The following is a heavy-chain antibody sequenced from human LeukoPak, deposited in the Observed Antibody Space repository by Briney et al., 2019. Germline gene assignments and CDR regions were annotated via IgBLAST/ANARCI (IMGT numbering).Heavy chain of an antibody. CDR1: VYTFTVYY. Sequence: GASVAVSCTPSVYTFTVYYLHWVRQAPGQVFEWLGWINTNTGATVYAQNFQGRVTMSRDTSISTAYMELSSLRSDDTAVYYCARDRVGSGWPRPFYFEFWGQGTLVTVSS. V-gene: IGHV1-2*02. CDR2: INTNTGAT. J-gene: IGHJ4*02. CDR3: ARDRVGSGWPRPFYFEF. D-gene: IGHD6-19*01.